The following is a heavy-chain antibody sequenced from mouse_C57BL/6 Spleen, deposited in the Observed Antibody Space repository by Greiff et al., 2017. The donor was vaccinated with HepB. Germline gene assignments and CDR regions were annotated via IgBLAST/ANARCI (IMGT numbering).Heavy chain of an antibody. CDR2: INPGSGGT. D-gene: IGHD1-1*01. J-gene: IGHJ1*03. CDR1: GYAFTNYL. V-gene: IGHV1-54*01. Sequence: LVESGAELVRPGTSVKVSCKASGYAFTNYLIEWVKQRPGQGLEWIGVINPGSGGTNYNEKFKGKATLTADKSSSTAYMQLSSLTSEDSAVYFCAREPITTVVAPRDWYFDVWGTGTTVTVSS. CDR3: AREPITTVVAPRDWYFDV.